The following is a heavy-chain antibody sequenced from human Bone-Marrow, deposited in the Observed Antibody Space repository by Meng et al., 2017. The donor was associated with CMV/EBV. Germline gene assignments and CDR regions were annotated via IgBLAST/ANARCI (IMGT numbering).Heavy chain of an antibody. CDR2: IKQDGSEK. CDR3: ARDALYYDSSGPD. Sequence: GESLKISCAASGFTFSSYWMSWVRQAPGKGLEWVANIKQDGSEKYYVDSVKGRFTISRDNAKNSLYLQMNSLRAEDTAVYYCARDALYYDSSGPDWGQGTLVTVSS. CDR1: GFTFSSYW. J-gene: IGHJ4*02. D-gene: IGHD3-22*01. V-gene: IGHV3-7*01.